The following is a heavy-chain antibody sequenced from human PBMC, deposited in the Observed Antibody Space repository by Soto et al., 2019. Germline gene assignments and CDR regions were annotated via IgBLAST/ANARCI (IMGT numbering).Heavy chain of an antibody. D-gene: IGHD6-6*01. CDR1: GGSISSGGYS. CDR2: IYHSGST. Sequence: QLQLQESGSGLVKPSQTLSLTCAVSGGSISSGGYSWSWIRQPPGKGLEWIGYIYHSGSTYYNPSLKSRVTISVDRSKNQFSLKLSSVTAADTAVYYCARDSIAARDYYYGMDVWGQGTTVTVSS. V-gene: IGHV4-30-2*01. CDR3: ARDSIAARDYYYGMDV. J-gene: IGHJ6*02.